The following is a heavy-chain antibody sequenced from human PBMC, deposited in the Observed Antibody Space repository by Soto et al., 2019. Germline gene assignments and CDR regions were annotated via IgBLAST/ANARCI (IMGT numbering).Heavy chain of an antibody. Sequence: SETLSLTCSVSGGSISTVGHYWTWIRQPPGKGLEWIGSIYHTGSTYYSKSLRSRLTISVDTSKSQFSLRLSSVTAADTAVYYCARATGTLRSRNCDYWGQGSLVTVSS. CDR1: GGSISTVGHY. J-gene: IGHJ4*02. V-gene: IGHV4-31*03. D-gene: IGHD1-26*01. CDR3: ARATGTLRSRNCDY. CDR2: IYHTGST.